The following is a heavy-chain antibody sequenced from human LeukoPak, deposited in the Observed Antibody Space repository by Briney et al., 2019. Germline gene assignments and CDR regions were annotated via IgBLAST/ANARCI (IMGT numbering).Heavy chain of an antibody. CDR2: INPSGGST. CDR3: AKGGRVASYGIRWYWYFDL. V-gene: IGHV1-46*03. Sequence: ASVKASCKASGYTFTSYYMHWVRQAPGQGLEWMGIINPSGGSTSYAQKFQGRVTMTRDTSTSTVYMELSSLRSEDTAVYYCAKGGRVASYGIRWYWYFDLWGRGTLVTVSS. CDR1: GYTFTSYY. J-gene: IGHJ2*01. D-gene: IGHD5-18*01.